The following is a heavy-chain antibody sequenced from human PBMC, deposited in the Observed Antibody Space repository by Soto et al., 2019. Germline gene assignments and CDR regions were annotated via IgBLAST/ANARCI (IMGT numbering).Heavy chain of an antibody. CDR2: IHPGGQTI. CDR1: GFTFSSSE. Sequence: EVQLVESGGGLVQPGGSLRLSCAASGFTFSSSEMYWVRQAPGKGLEWISYIHPGGQTIFYAESVKGRFTISRDNAKPSVYLQMNRLRAEETAVYYCARRGSRWGRGTKVTVSS. J-gene: IGHJ3*01. CDR3: ARRGSR. V-gene: IGHV3-48*03. D-gene: IGHD2-15*01.